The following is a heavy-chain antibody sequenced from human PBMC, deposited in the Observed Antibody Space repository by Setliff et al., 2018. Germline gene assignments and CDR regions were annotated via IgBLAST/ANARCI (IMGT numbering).Heavy chain of an antibody. CDR1: GGAFTSYA. CDR2: FDPEDGET. J-gene: IGHJ4*02. D-gene: IGHD6-13*01. CDR3: ATSHSSSWYYFDY. Sequence: ASVKVSCKASGGAFTSYAMHWVRQAPGKGLEWMGGFDPEDGETIYAQKFQGRVTMTEDTSTDTAYMELSSLRSEDTAVYYCATSHSSSWYYFDYWGQGTLVTVSS. V-gene: IGHV1-24*01.